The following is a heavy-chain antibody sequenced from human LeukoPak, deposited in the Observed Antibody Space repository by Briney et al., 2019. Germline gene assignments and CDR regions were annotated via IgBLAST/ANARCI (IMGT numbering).Heavy chain of an antibody. D-gene: IGHD3-9*01. V-gene: IGHV4-59*01. CDR1: GGSISSYY. Sequence: SETLSLTYTVSGGSISSYYWSWIRQPPGKGLEWIGYIYYSGSTNYNPSLKSRVTISVDTSKNQFSLKLSSVTAADTAVYYCARGLEYDILTGSEYYFDYWGQGTLVTVSS. J-gene: IGHJ4*02. CDR3: ARGLEYDILTGSEYYFDY. CDR2: IYYSGST.